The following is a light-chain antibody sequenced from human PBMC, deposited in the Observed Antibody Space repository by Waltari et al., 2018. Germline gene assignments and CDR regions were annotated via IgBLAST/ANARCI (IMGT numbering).Light chain of an antibody. CDR2: KAS. V-gene: IGKV1-5*03. CDR1: ESVKNN. Sequence: DVQLNHSPSTLSASVGDRVTLTCRASESVKNNLAWYQHQPGKAPKVLVHKASRLESGVPSRFSGSGYGTEFTLTISSLEPDDFATYYCHQYNTLPLTFGGGTKVEIK. CDR3: HQYNTLPLT. J-gene: IGKJ4*01.